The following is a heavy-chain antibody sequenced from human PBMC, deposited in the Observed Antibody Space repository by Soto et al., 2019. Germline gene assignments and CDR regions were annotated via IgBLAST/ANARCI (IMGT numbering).Heavy chain of an antibody. Sequence: SETLSLTCTVSGGSISSGGYYWSWIRQHPGKGLEWIGYIYYSGSTYYNPSLKSRVTISVDTSKNQFSLKLSSVTAADTAVYYCASGVAAADTKFYYFDYWGQGTLVTVSS. CDR3: ASGVAAADTKFYYFDY. CDR2: IYYSGST. D-gene: IGHD6-13*01. J-gene: IGHJ4*02. V-gene: IGHV4-31*03. CDR1: GGSISSGGYY.